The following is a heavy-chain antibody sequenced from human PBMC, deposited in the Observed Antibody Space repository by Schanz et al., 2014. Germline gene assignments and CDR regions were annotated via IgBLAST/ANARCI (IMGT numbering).Heavy chain of an antibody. CDR3: AKDRWRTGTTLIGTIIDY. J-gene: IGHJ4*02. V-gene: IGHV3-30-3*01. Sequence: QAQLVESGGGVVQPGRSLRLSCAASGFAFRSYAMHWVRQAPGKGLEWAALISHDGNNKHYVDSVEGRFTISRDNSKNTLSLQMDSLRAEDTAVYYCAKDRWRTGTTLIGTIIDYWGQGTLVTVSS. D-gene: IGHD1-7*01. CDR2: ISHDGNNK. CDR1: GFAFRSYA.